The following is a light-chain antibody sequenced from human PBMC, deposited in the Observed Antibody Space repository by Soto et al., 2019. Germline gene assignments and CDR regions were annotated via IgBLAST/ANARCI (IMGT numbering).Light chain of an antibody. J-gene: IGKJ1*01. CDR2: TAS. CDR1: QSIGYN. Sequence: DIRMTQSPTSLSASVGDRVTITCRASQSIGYNLAWYQQKPGKVPKVLIYTASTLHSGVPSRFSGSGSGTEFTLTINSLQPEDVATYFCQKYDSVPWAFGQGTRVEI. V-gene: IGKV1-27*01. CDR3: QKYDSVPWA.